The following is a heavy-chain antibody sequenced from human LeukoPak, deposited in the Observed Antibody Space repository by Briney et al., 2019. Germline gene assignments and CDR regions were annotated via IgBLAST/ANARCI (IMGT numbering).Heavy chain of an antibody. CDR1: GFTFSSFW. V-gene: IGHV3-74*01. CDR3: ARDREFCISTSCYKPLDY. J-gene: IGHJ4*02. Sequence: GGSLRLSCAASGFTFSSFWMHWVRQAPGEGLVWVSRINTDGSSTTYADSVKGRFTISRDNAKNTLYLQMNSLRAEDTAVYYCARDREFCISTSCYKPLDYWGQGTLVTDSS. CDR2: INTDGSST. D-gene: IGHD2-2*02.